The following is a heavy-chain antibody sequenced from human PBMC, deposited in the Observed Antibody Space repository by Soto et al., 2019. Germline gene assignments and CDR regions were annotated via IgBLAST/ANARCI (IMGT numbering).Heavy chain of an antibody. V-gene: IGHV4-31*03. CDR2: IYSGGTT. J-gene: IGHJ6*02. CDR1: GGSISRSSAYY. D-gene: IGHD3-10*01. Sequence: QVQLQESGPGLVKPSQTLSLTCTVSGGSISRSSAYYWSWIRQHPEKGLEWIGYIYSGGTTNYNPSLRSRVTISLDTEKNQFYLNLSSVTAADTALYYCARDGGPRGDYYYAMDVWGQGTTVTVSS. CDR3: ARDGGPRGDYYYAMDV.